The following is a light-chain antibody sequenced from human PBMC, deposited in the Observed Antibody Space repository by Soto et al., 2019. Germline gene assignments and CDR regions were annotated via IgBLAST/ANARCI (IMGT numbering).Light chain of an antibody. CDR3: HQYAASPLT. J-gene: IGKJ4*01. CDR2: GAS. Sequence: EIVLTQSPGTLSLSPGESTTLSCRASQSVGRNFLAWYQQKPGRAPRLLIHGASYRATGVPDRFSGSGSETYFTLTISRLEPEDFAVYYCHQYAASPLTFGGGTNVEIK. CDR1: QSVGRNF. V-gene: IGKV3-20*01.